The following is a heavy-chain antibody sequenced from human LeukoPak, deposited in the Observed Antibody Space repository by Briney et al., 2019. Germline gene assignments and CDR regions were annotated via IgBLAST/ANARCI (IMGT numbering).Heavy chain of an antibody. J-gene: IGHJ5*02. Sequence: PSETLSLTCTVSGGSISSGGYYWSWIRQHPGKGLEWIGYIYYSGSTYYNPSLKSRVTISVDTSKNQFSLKLSSVTAADTAVYYCARDRSVECSGGSCPNPDNWFDPWGQGTLVTVSS. D-gene: IGHD2-15*01. V-gene: IGHV4-31*03. CDR1: GGSISSGGYY. CDR2: IYYSGST. CDR3: ARDRSVECSGGSCPNPDNWFDP.